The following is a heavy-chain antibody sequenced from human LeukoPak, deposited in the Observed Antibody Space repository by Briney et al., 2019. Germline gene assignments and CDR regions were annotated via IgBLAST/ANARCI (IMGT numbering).Heavy chain of an antibody. V-gene: IGHV3-23*01. CDR2: ISGTVRGERT. D-gene: IGHD1-26*01. Sequence: GGSLRLSCATSGYSFINSGMTWVRQAPGKGLEWVSDISGTVRGERTYYADSVKGRFTISRDNSKNTLYLQMNGLRADDTAIYYCVRDRGTYRPIDYWGQGTLVTVSS. J-gene: IGHJ4*02. CDR1: GYSFINSG. CDR3: VRDRGTYRPIDY.